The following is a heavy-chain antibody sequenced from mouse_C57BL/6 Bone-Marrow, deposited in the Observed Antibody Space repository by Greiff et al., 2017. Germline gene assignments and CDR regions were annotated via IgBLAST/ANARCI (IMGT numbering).Heavy chain of an antibody. V-gene: IGHV1-61*01. CDR3: ALLRARYYDV. CDR2: IYPSDSET. Sequence: QVHVKQSGAELVRPGSSVKLSCKASGYTFTSYWMDWVKQRPGQGLEWIGNIYPSDSETHYNQKFKDKATLTVDKSSSTAYMQLSSLTSEDSAVYYCALLRARYYDVWGTGTTVTVSS. CDR1: GYTFTSYW. D-gene: IGHD1-1*01. J-gene: IGHJ1*03.